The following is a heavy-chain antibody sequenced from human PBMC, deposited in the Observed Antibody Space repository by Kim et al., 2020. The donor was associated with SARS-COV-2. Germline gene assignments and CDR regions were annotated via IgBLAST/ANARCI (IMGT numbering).Heavy chain of an antibody. CDR3: ARLVPWYSSGWRPFDY. V-gene: IGHV4-39*07. CDR2: IYYSGST. D-gene: IGHD6-19*01. Sequence: SETLSLTCTVSGGSISSSSYYWGWIRQPPGKGLEWIGSIYYSGSTYYNPSLKSRVTISVDTSKNQFSLKLSSVTAADTAVYYCARLVPWYSSGWRPFDYWGQGTLVTVSS. CDR1: GGSISSSSYY. J-gene: IGHJ4*02.